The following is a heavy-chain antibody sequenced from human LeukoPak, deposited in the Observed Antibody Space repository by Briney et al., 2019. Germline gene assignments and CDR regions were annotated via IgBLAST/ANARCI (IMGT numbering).Heavy chain of an antibody. V-gene: IGHV4-34*01. CDR3: ARELISTTWRGNRSYFDL. CDR1: GGSFSGYY. CDR2: INHSGST. Sequence: SETLSLTCAVYGGSFSGYYWSWIRQPPGKGLEWIGEINHSGSTNYNPSLKSRVTISVDTSKNQFSLKLSSVTAADTAVYYCARELISTTWRGNRSYFDLWGRGTLVTVSS. J-gene: IGHJ2*01. D-gene: IGHD1-1*01.